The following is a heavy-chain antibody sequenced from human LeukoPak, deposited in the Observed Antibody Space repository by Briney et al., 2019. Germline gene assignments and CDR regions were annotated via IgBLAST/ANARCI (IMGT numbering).Heavy chain of an antibody. D-gene: IGHD1-26*01. CDR1: GYTLTELS. CDR3: ATVGKWVLLPKFDY. J-gene: IGHJ4*02. CDR2: FDPEDGET. V-gene: IGHV1-24*01. Sequence: ASVKVSCKVPGYTLTELSMHWVRQAPGKGLEWMGGFDPEDGETIYAQKFQGRVTMTEDTSTDTAYMELSSLRSEDTAVYYCATVGKWVLLPKFDYWGQGTLVTVSS.